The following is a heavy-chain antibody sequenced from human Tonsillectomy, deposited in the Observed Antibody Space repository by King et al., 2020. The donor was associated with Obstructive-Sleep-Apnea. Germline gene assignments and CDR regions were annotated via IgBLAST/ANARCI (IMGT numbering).Heavy chain of an antibody. J-gene: IGHJ3*02. CDR3: ARDPDCGGDCYWVGEGAFDI. Sequence: DVQLVQSGGGLVKPGGSLRLSCAASGFTFSSYSMNWVRQAPGKGLDWVSSISTGSTYIYYADSAKGRFTISRDNAKNSLYLQMNSLRAEDTAVYYCARDPDCGGDCYWVGEGAFDIWGQGTMVTVSS. D-gene: IGHD2-21*02. CDR1: GFTFSSYS. CDR2: ISTGSTYI. V-gene: IGHV3-21*01.